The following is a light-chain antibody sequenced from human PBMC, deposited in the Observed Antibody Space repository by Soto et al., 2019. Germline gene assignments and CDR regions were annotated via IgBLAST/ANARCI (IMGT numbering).Light chain of an antibody. Sequence: EIELTQSPATLSLSPGERATLSCRASQSVSSYLAWYQQKPGQAPRLLFYDASNRATGIPARFSGSGSGTDFTLTISSLEPEDFAVYYCQQRSNWPPWTFGQGTKVDIK. CDR1: QSVSSY. V-gene: IGKV3-11*01. CDR3: QQRSNWPPWT. CDR2: DAS. J-gene: IGKJ1*01.